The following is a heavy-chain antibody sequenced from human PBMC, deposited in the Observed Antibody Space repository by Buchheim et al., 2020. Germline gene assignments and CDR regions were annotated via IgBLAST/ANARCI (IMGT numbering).Heavy chain of an antibody. CDR1: GFTFKNAW. J-gene: IGHJ4*02. V-gene: IGHV3-15*01. CDR3: ATDPDSSSYYSFDY. CDR2: IKSKVDSETS. Sequence: EVKLVDSGGGLVKPGGSLKISCAASGFTFKNAWMSWVRQAPGKGLEWVGRIKSKVDSETSDYAAPVQGRFSISRDDSKNVLTLQMDSLKTEDTAVYYCATDPDSSSYYSFDYWGQG. D-gene: IGHD3-22*01.